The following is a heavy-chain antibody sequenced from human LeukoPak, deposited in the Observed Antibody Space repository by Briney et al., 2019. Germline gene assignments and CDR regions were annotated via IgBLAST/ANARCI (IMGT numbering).Heavy chain of an antibody. CDR3: AGGYYDTSGYYLFDY. CDR2: IIPIFGTA. D-gene: IGHD3-22*01. J-gene: IGHJ4*02. Sequence: ASVKVSCKASGGTFSSYAISWVRQAPGQGLEWMGGIIPIFGTANYAQKFQGRVTITADESTSTAYMELSSLRSEDTAVYYCAGGYYDTSGYYLFDYWGQGTLVTVSS. V-gene: IGHV1-69*13. CDR1: GGTFSSYA.